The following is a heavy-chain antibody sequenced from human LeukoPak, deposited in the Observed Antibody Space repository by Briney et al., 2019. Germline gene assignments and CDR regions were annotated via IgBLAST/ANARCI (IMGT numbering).Heavy chain of an antibody. Sequence: PSETLSLTCAVSGGSISSSNWWSWVRQPPGKGLEWIGEIYHSGSTNYNPSLKSRVTISVDKSKNQFSLKLSSVTAADTAVYYCAREDSSGSADAFDIWGQGTMVTVSS. J-gene: IGHJ3*02. CDR3: AREDSSGSADAFDI. V-gene: IGHV4-4*02. CDR1: GGSISSSNW. CDR2: IYHSGST. D-gene: IGHD6-19*01.